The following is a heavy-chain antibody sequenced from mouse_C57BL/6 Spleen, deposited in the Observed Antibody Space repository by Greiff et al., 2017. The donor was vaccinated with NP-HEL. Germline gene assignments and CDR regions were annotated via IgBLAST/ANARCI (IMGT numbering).Heavy chain of an antibody. CDR3: TTSGSNYFAY. CDR2: IDPENGDT. Sequence: EVKLQESGAELVRPGASVKLSCTASGFNIKDDYMHWVKQRPEQGLEWIGWIDPENGDTEYASKFQGKATITADTSSNTAYLQLSSLTSEDTAVYYCTTSGSNYFAYWGQGTLVTVSA. D-gene: IGHD2-5*01. J-gene: IGHJ3*01. V-gene: IGHV14-4*01. CDR1: GFNIKDDY.